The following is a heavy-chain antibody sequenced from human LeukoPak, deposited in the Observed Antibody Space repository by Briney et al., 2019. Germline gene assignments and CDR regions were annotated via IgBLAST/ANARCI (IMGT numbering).Heavy chain of an antibody. V-gene: IGHV4-34*01. J-gene: IGHJ6*02. D-gene: IGHD6-13*01. CDR1: GGSFSGYY. Sequence: SETLSLTCAVYGGSFSGYYWSWIRQPPGKELEWIGEINHSGSTNYNPSLKSRVTISVDTSKNQFSLKLSSVTAADTAVYYCARVGPSSSWYFPYYYYGMDVWGQGTTVTVSS. CDR3: ARVGPSSSWYFPYYYYGMDV. CDR2: INHSGST.